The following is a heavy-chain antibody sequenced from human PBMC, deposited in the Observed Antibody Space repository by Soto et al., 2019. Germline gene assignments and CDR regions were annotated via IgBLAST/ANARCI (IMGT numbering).Heavy chain of an antibody. CDR1: GGSFSSYA. V-gene: IGHV1-69*12. CDR3: AIRPIVAGSHYYGMDV. CDR2: IIPFFGTP. J-gene: IGHJ6*02. Sequence: QVQLVQSGAEVKKPGSSVKVSCKASGGSFSSYAISWVRQAPGQGLEWMGGIIPFFGTPNYAQKFQGRVTVTADESTSTAYMELSSLRSEDTAVYYCAIRPIVAGSHYYGMDVWGQGTTVTVSS. D-gene: IGHD3-22*01.